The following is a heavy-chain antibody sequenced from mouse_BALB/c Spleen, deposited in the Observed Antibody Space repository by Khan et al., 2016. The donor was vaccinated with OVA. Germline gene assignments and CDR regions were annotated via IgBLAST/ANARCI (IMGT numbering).Heavy chain of an antibody. CDR3: ARSRDYGYAIDY. CDR1: GYTFSNFW. CDR2: ILPGSGNT. D-gene: IGHD2-13*01. J-gene: IGHJ4*01. Sequence: QVQLQQSGAELVKPGASVKISCKATGYTFSNFWIEWVKQRPGHGLEWIGEILPGSGNTNYNEKFKGQATFTADTSSNTAYMQLSSLTSEGSAVYYCARSRDYGYAIDYWGQGTSVTVSS. V-gene: IGHV1-9*01.